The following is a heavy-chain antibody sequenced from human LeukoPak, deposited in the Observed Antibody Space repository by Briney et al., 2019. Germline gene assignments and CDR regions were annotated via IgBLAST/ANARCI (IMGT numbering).Heavy chain of an antibody. J-gene: IGHJ5*02. CDR3: ASIRVIPYNWFDP. CDR2: IYYSGST. CDR1: GGSISSSSHY. D-gene: IGHD3-22*01. V-gene: IGHV4-39*07. Sequence: SETLSLTCTVSGGSISSSSHYWGWIRQPPGKGLEWIGSIYYSGSTYYNPSLKSRVTISVDTSKNQFSLKLSSVTAADTAVYYCASIRVIPYNWFDPWGQGTLVTVSS.